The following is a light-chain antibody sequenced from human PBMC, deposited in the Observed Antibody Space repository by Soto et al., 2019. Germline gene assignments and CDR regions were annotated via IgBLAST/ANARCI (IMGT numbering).Light chain of an antibody. Sequence: EIGLTLSPRTLSLYPGERATLSCRASQSVSSSYLAWYQQKPGQAPSLLMYGASSRATGIPDRFSGSASGTEFTLTISSLQSEDFAVYYCQQYNNWPRTFGQGTKVDIK. CDR2: GAS. CDR3: QQYNNWPRT. V-gene: IGKV3D-15*01. J-gene: IGKJ1*01. CDR1: QSVSSSY.